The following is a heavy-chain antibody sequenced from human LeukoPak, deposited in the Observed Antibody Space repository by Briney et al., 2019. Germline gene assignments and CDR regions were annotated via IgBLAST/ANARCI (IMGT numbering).Heavy chain of an antibody. Sequence: GGSLILYWAASGFTFTSYRMHWVGLAPVSGLAWVSRIHSDGVGTIYADSVKGRFTVSRDNSKNMVFLQMSSLRADDTAVYYCARGGLDHAYDIWGQGTMVTVSS. CDR2: IHSDGVGT. CDR1: GFTFTSYR. D-gene: IGHD3/OR15-3a*01. J-gene: IGHJ3*02. V-gene: IGHV3-74*01. CDR3: ARGGLDHAYDI.